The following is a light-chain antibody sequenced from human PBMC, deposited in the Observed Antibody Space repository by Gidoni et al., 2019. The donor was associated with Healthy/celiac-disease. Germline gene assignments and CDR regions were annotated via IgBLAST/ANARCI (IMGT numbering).Light chain of an antibody. CDR2: GNS. V-gene: IGLV1-40*01. CDR3: QSYDSSLSGLVV. CDR1: SSNIGAGYD. J-gene: IGLJ2*01. Sequence: QSVLTHPPSVSGAPGQRLTISCTGSSSNIGAGYDVHWYQQLPGTAPKLLIYGNSNRPSGVPDRFSGSKSGTSASLAITGLQAEDEADYYCQSYDSSLSGLVVFGGGTKLTVL.